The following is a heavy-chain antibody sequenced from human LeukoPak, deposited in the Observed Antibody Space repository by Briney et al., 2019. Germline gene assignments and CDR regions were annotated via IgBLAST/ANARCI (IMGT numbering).Heavy chain of an antibody. J-gene: IGHJ4*02. Sequence: SETLSLTCAVYGGSFSGYYWSWIRQPPGKGLEWIGEINHSGSTNYNPSLKSRVTISVDASKNQFSLKLSSVTAADTAVYYCARGPDYYYFDYWGQGTLVTVSS. D-gene: IGHD4/OR15-4a*01. V-gene: IGHV4-34*01. CDR1: GGSFSGYY. CDR3: ARGPDYYYFDY. CDR2: INHSGST.